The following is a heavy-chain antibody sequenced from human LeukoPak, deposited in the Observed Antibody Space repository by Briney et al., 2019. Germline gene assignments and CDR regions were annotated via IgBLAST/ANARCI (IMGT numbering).Heavy chain of an antibody. J-gene: IGHJ6*03. V-gene: IGHV4-38-2*02. D-gene: IGHD4/OR15-4a*01. CDR3: AREGAAAGAYYYYYMDV. Sequence: SETLSLTCTVSGYSISSGYYWGWIRQPPGKGLEWIGSIYHSGSTYYNPSLKSRVTISVDTSKNQFSLKLSSVTAADTAVCYCAREGAAAGAYYYYYMDVWGKGTTVTVSS. CDR1: GYSISSGYY. CDR2: IYHSGST.